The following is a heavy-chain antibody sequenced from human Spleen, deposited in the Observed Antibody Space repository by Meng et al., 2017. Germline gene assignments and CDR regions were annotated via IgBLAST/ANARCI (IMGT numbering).Heavy chain of an antibody. J-gene: IGHJ4*02. Sequence: VTVSCKASGYTFTSYGISWVRQAPGQGLEWMGWISAYNGNTNYAQKLQGRVTMTTDTTTSTAYMKLRSLRSDDTAAYYCARAEGVLLWCGETAASFDYWGQGTLVTVSS. CDR2: ISAYNGNT. V-gene: IGHV1-18*01. D-gene: IGHD3-10*01. CDR1: GYTFTSYG. CDR3: ARAEGVLLWCGETAASFDY.